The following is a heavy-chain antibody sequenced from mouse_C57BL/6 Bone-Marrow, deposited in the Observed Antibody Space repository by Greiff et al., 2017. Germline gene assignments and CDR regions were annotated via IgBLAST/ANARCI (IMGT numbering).Heavy chain of an antibody. V-gene: IGHV1-82*01. CDR1: GYAFSSSW. J-gene: IGHJ2*01. CDR2: IYPGDGDT. Sequence: VQVVESGPELVKPGASVKISCKASGYAFSSSWMNWVKQRPGKGLEWIGRIYPGDGDTNYNGKFKGKATLTADKSSSTAYMQLSSLTSEDSAVYFCARRGGHYFDYWGQGTTLTVSS. CDR3: ARRGGHYFDY.